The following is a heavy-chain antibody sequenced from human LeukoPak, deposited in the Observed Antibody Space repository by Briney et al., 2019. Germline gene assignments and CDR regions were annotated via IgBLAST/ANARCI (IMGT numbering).Heavy chain of an antibody. D-gene: IGHD6-19*01. CDR1: GFTVSSTY. V-gene: IGHV3-53*01. CDR2: IYSGGRT. Sequence: GGSLRLSCTSSGFTVSSTYISWVRQAPGKGLEWVSVIYSGGRTDYTDSVKDRFTISRDASKNTVFLQMNSLRVEDTAVYHCARGPTDKAVDGIFFGHWGQGTVVTVSS. J-gene: IGHJ4*02. CDR3: ARGPTDKAVDGIFFGH.